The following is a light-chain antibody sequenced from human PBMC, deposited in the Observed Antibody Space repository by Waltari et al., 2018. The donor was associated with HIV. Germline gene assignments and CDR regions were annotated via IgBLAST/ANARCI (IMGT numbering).Light chain of an antibody. J-gene: IGLJ2*01. V-gene: IGLV1-40*01. CDR3: AAWTDSRYVV. CDR1: WGNLGSLNN. CDR2: DNS. Sequence: QSLLTQSASVSGAPGQTINISCTGHWGNLGSLNNLLWLQQPPGAAPKLLIYDNSNRPSGISCRFSASRSGPSDSLTISGLRSEDEADYYCAAWTDSRYVVFGGGTKLTVL.